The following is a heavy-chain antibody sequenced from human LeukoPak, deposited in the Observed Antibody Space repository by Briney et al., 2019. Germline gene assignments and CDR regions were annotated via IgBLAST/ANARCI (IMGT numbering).Heavy chain of an antibody. CDR1: GGSFSGYY. CDR2: INHSGST. V-gene: IGHV4-34*01. J-gene: IGHJ4*02. D-gene: IGHD5-24*01. Sequence: SETLSLTCAVYGGSFSGYYWSWIRQPPGKGLEWIGEINHSGSTNYNPSLKSRVTISVDTSKNQFSLKLSSVTAADTAVYYCARGHRRRGGYNRLRYYFDCWGQGTLVTVS. CDR3: ARGHRRRGGYNRLRYYFDC.